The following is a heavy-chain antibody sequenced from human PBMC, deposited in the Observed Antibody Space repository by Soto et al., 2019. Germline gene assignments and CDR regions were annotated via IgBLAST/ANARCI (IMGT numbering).Heavy chain of an antibody. J-gene: IGHJ4*02. CDR3: AFLGRPKKRYYDILTGYFDY. Sequence: QVQLVQSGAEVKKPGSSVKVSCKASGGTFSSYAISWVRQAPGQGLEWMGGIIPIFGTANYAQKLQGRVTITADESTSTAYMELRSLRSEDTAVYYCAFLGRPKKRYYDILTGYFDYWGQGTLVTVSS. D-gene: IGHD3-9*01. CDR2: IIPIFGTA. CDR1: GGTFSSYA. V-gene: IGHV1-69*12.